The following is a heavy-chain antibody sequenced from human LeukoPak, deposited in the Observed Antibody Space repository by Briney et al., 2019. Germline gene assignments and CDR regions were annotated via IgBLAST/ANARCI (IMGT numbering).Heavy chain of an antibody. J-gene: IGHJ4*02. CDR3: ARVSSNYAVYHFDY. CDR1: GYSISTYG. Sequence: ASVKVSCKASGYSISTYGLSWVRQAPGQGLEWMGWISAYNGNTKYAQKFQGRVTITTDESTSTAYMELSSLRSEDTAVYYCARVSSNYAVYHFDYWGQGTLVTVSS. D-gene: IGHD4-11*01. V-gene: IGHV1-18*01. CDR2: ISAYNGNT.